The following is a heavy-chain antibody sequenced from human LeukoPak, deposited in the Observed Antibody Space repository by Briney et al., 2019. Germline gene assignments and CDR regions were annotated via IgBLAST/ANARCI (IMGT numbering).Heavy chain of an antibody. D-gene: IGHD2-21*02. J-gene: IGHJ4*02. V-gene: IGHV3-23*01. CDR2: ISGSGGST. CDR1: GFTFSSYW. CDR3: AKDRLAVVTATPDY. Sequence: GGSLRLSCAASGFTFSSYWMSWVRQAPGKGLEWVSAISGSGGSTYYADSVKGRSTISRDNSKNTLYLQMNSLRAEDTAVYYCAKDRLAVVTATPDYWGQGTLVTVSS.